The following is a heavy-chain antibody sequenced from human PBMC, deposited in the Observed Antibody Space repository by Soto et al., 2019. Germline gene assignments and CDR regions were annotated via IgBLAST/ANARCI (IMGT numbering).Heavy chain of an antibody. J-gene: IGHJ3*01. V-gene: IGHV3-48*02. CDR3: ARDRGSSGMFELDV. CDR1: QFPFDVYS. D-gene: IGHD6-19*01. Sequence: GESLKISCVASQFPFDVYSMHWVRQAPGKGLEWVSYIRHTTSATFYADAVKGRFTIPRDNRKNSLFLQMNSLRDDDTGVYFCARDRGSSGMFELDVWGPGALVTVSS. CDR2: IRHTTSAT.